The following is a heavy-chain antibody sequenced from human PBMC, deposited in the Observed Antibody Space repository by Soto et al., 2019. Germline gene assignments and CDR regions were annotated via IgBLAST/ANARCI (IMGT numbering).Heavy chain of an antibody. V-gene: IGHV3-11*01. CDR3: ARDIITSALPDY. D-gene: IGHD3-10*01. Sequence: QVQLVESGGGLGKPGGSLRLSCAASGFTFSGYYMNWFRQAPGKGLEWVSFISAGGDTIYYADSVKGRFTISRDNAKNPLYLQMNSLRAEDTAVYYCARDIITSALPDYWGQGTLVTVSS. J-gene: IGHJ4*02. CDR2: ISAGGDTI. CDR1: GFTFSGYY.